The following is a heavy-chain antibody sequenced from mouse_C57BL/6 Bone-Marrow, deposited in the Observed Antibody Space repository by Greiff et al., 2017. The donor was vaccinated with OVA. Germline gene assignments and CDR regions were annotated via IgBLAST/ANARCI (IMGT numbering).Heavy chain of an antibody. CDR1: GYTFTDYY. V-gene: IGHV1-76*01. CDR2: IYPGSGNT. CDR3: ARSGITTVVDRFDY. Sequence: QVQLQQSGAELVRPGASVKLSCKASGYTFTDYYINWVKQRPGQGLEWIARIYPGSGNTYYNEKFKGKATLTAEKSSSTAYMQLSSLTSEDSAVYFCARSGITTVVDRFDYWGQGTTLTVSS. D-gene: IGHD1-1*01. J-gene: IGHJ2*01.